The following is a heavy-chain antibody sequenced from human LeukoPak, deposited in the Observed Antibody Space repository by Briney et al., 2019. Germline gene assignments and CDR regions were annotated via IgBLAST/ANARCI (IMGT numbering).Heavy chain of an antibody. J-gene: IGHJ4*02. D-gene: IGHD2-2*01. CDR2: IYHSGST. Sequence: SGTLSLTCAVSGGSISSSNWWSWVRQPPGQGLEWIGEIYHSGSTNYNPSLKSRVTISVDRSKNQFSLKLSSVTAADTAVYYCARDGYCSSTSCYGGFDYWGQGTLVTVSS. CDR3: ARDGYCSSTSCYGGFDY. V-gene: IGHV4-4*02. CDR1: GGSISSSNW.